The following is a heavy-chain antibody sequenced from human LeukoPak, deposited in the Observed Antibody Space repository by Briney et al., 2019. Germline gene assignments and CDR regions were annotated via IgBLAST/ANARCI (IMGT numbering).Heavy chain of an antibody. Sequence: GGSLRLSCAASGFTFSDYWMSWVRQAPGKGLECVANIKQDGSEKYYVDSVKGRFTISRDNAKNSLYLQMNSLRAEDTAVYYCARAGGGIFDYWGQGTLVTVSS. CDR1: GFTFSDYW. CDR3: ARAGGGIFDY. D-gene: IGHD3-16*01. CDR2: IKQDGSEK. V-gene: IGHV3-7*01. J-gene: IGHJ4*02.